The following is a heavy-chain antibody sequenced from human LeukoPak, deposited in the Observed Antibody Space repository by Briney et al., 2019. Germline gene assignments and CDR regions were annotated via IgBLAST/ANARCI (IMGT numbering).Heavy chain of an antibody. CDR2: INQDGSEE. Sequence: SGGSLRLSCAASGFTFTRYWMAWVRQAPGKGLEWVANINQDGSEEYYLDSVRGRFTSSRDNAKNSLYLQMNSLRAEDTAVYYCSNGIYVTSYWGQGTLVTVSS. CDR1: GFTFTRYW. V-gene: IGHV3-7*01. D-gene: IGHD2/OR15-2a*01. CDR3: SNGIYVTSY. J-gene: IGHJ4*02.